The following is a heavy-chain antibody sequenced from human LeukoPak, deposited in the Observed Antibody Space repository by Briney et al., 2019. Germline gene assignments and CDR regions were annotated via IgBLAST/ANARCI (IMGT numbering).Heavy chain of an antibody. CDR2: IIPIFGTA. D-gene: IGHD5-24*01. J-gene: IGHJ6*04. V-gene: IGHV1-69*01. CDR3: ARYGSRDGDYYYYVMDV. CDR1: GGTFSSYA. Sequence: ASVKVSCKASGGTFSSYAISWVRQAPGQGLEWMGGIIPIFGTANYAQKFQGRVTITADESTSTAYMELSSLRSEDTAVYYCARYGSRDGDYYYYVMDVWGKGTMVTVSS.